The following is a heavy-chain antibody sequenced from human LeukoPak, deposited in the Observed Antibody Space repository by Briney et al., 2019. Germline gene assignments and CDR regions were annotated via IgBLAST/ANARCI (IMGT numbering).Heavy chain of an antibody. CDR1: GFTFSSYS. CDR2: INKNGGTI. J-gene: IGHJ4*02. V-gene: IGHV3-48*04. CDR3: ARDKGVSSSYDY. Sequence: GGSLRLSCAASGFTFSSYSMNWVRQAPGKGLEWVAYINKNGGTINYPNSVKGRFTISRDNAKNSLYLQMNSLGAEDTAVYYCARDKGVSSSYDYWGQGTLVTVSS. D-gene: IGHD6-13*01.